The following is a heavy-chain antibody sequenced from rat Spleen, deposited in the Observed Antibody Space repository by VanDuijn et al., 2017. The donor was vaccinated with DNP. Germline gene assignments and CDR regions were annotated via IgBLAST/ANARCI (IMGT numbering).Heavy chain of an antibody. Sequence: EVQLVESGGGLVQPGRSLKLSCAASGFTFSNYYMAWVRQAPKKGLEWVATSCTRGSRAFYPDSVKGRFTISRDNAKSRLYLQMNSLKSEDTATYYCAGQGANLPFDYWGQGVMVTVSS. V-gene: IGHV5-7*01. J-gene: IGHJ2*01. CDR2: SCTRGSRA. CDR1: GFTFSNYY. CDR3: AGQGANLPFDY. D-gene: IGHD5-1*01.